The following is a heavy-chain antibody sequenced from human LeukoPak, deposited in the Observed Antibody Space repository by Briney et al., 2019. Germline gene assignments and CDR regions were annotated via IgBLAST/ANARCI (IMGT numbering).Heavy chain of an antibody. CDR3: ASDHPIRLRLRYFDWAAIDC. CDR1: GFTFSSYE. V-gene: IGHV3-48*03. J-gene: IGHJ4*02. D-gene: IGHD3-9*01. Sequence: GGSLRLSCAAPGFTFSSYEMNWVRQAPGKGLEWVSYISSSGSTIYYADSVKGRFTISRDNAKNSLYLQMNSLRAEDTAVYYCASDHPIRLRLRYFDWAAIDCWGQGTLVTVSS. CDR2: ISSSGSTI.